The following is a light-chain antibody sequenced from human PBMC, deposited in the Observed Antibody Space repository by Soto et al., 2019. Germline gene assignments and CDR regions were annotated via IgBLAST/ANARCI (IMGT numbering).Light chain of an antibody. CDR3: QQYGDSLLT. V-gene: IGKV3-20*01. J-gene: IGKJ4*01. Sequence: ENVLTQSPGTLSLSPGERATLSCRASQSISNSYVAWYQQKPGQTHSLLIYHASNRATGIPDRFSGSGSGTDFTLTISRLEPEDFAVYYCQQYGDSLLTFGGGTKVEIK. CDR2: HAS. CDR1: QSISNSY.